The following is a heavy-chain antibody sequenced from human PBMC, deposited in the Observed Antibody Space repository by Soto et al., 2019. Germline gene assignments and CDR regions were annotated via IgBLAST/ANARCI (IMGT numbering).Heavy chain of an antibody. CDR3: ARVYDGGSGYYTSYYGMDV. D-gene: IGHD3-3*01. J-gene: IGHJ6*02. Sequence: GGSLRLSCAASGFTVSNNYMSWVRQAPGKGLEWVSVIYSGGSTYYADSVKGRFTISRDNSKNTLYLQMNSLRAEDTAVYYCARVYDGGSGYYTSYYGMDVWGQGTTVPVSS. CDR1: GFTVSNNY. V-gene: IGHV3-66*01. CDR2: IYSGGST.